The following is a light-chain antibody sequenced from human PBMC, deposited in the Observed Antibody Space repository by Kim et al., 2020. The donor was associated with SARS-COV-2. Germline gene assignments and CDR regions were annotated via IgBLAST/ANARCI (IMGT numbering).Light chain of an antibody. CDR2: YAS. CDR3: HQSSSLPRT. V-gene: IGKV6-21*01. Sequence: VAPKEKVTSTCRASQNIGSSLHWYQQKPDQSPELLIKYASQSFSGVPSRFSGSGSGTDFTLTINSLEAEDAATYYCHQSSSLPRTFGQGTKVDIK. J-gene: IGKJ1*01. CDR1: QNIGSS.